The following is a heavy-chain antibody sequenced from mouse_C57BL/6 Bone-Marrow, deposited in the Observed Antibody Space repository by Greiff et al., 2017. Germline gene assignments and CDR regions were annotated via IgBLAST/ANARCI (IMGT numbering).Heavy chain of an antibody. CDR3: ARSYAYYFDY. CDR1: GYSFTDYY. D-gene: IGHD2-10*02. V-gene: IGHV1-75*01. CDR2: IYPGSGST. J-gene: IGHJ2*01. Sequence: QVQLQQSGPELVKPGASVKISCKASGYSFTDYYINWVKQRPGQGLEWIGWIYPGSGSTYYNEKFKGKATLTVDKSSSTAYMLLCSLTSEDSAVYFCARSYAYYFDYWGQGTTLTVSS.